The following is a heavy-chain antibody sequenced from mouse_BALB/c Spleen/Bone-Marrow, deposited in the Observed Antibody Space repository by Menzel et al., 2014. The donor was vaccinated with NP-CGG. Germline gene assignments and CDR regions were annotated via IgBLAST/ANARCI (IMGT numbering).Heavy chain of an antibody. D-gene: IGHD2-1*01. J-gene: IGHJ4*01. CDR1: GYTFTSYW. V-gene: IGHV1-87*01. CDR2: IYPGDGDT. CDR3: ASPYGNYDAMDY. Sequence: VQLQQSGAELARPGASVKLSCKASGYTFTSYWMQWVKQRPGQGLEWIGAIYPGDGDTRYTQKFRGKATLTADKSSNIAYMQLSSLTSEDSAVYFCASPYGNYDAMDYWGQGTSVTVSS.